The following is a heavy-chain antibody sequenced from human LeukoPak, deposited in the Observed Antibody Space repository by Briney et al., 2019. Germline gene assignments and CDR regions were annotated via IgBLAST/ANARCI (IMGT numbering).Heavy chain of an antibody. CDR1: GYSFTSYW. V-gene: IGHV5-51*01. D-gene: IGHD5-18*01. J-gene: IGHJ4*02. Sequence: KTGEPLKISCKGSGYSFTSYWIGWVRQMPGKGLEGMGIIYPGDSDTRNSPSFQGQVTISAEKSISTANLQWSSLKASDTAVYYCAKLTGDVDTPMGFDYWGQGTLVTVSS. CDR2: IYPGDSDT. CDR3: AKLTGDVDTPMGFDY.